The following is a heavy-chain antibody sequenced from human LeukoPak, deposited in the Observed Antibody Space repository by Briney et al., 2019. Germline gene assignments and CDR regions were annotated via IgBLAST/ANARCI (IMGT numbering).Heavy chain of an antibody. CDR2: ISYDGSNK. J-gene: IGHJ4*02. CDR3: ARDREMATIDY. V-gene: IGHV3-30-3*01. D-gene: IGHD5-24*01. CDR1: GFTFSSYA. Sequence: GRSLRLSCAASGFTFSSYAMHWVRQAPGKGLEWVALISYDGSNKYYADSVKGRFTISRDNSKNTLYLQMNSLRAEDTAVYYCARDREMATIDYWGQGTLVTVSS.